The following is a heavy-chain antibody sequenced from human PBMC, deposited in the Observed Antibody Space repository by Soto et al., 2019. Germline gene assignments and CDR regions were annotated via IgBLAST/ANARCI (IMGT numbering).Heavy chain of an antibody. D-gene: IGHD3-10*01. CDR1: GFTFSSYS. J-gene: IGHJ4*02. CDR3: ARVSEPLWFGELFTRKPHDRHFDY. CDR2: ISSSSSTI. V-gene: IGHV3-48*01. Sequence: GGSLRLSCAASGFTFSSYSMNWVRQAPGKGLEWVSYISSSSSTIYYADSVKGRFTISRDNAKNSLYLQMNSLRAEDTAVYYCARVSEPLWFGELFTRKPHDRHFDYWGQGTLVTVSS.